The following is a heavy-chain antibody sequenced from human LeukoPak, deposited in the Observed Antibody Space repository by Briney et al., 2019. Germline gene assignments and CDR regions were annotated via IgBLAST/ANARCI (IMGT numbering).Heavy chain of an antibody. D-gene: IGHD3-10*01. V-gene: IGHV4-34*01. CDR1: GGSFSGYY. Sequence: SETLSLTCAVYGGSFSGYYYTWIRRSPRKGLEWIGEISSGGNSNENRSLKSRVTISVDRSRNQFSLNLRSVTAADTALYYCARVTRRRTTGEIFGRYLDYWGQGTQVIVSS. CDR3: ARVTRRRTTGEIFGRYLDY. CDR2: ISSGGNS. J-gene: IGHJ4*02.